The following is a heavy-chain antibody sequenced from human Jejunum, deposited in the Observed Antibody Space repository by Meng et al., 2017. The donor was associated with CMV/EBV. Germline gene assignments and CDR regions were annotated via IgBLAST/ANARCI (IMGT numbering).Heavy chain of an antibody. CDR3: ARRFFAFNI. CDR1: GGSVSLGSYY. CDR2: IYYTGSP. Sequence: TCYVSGGSVSLGSYYWSWIRQPPGKGLEWIGYIYYTGSPDYNPSLKSRVTISRDTSKNQFSLKLSSVTAADTAVYYCARRFFAFNIWGQGTMVTVSS. V-gene: IGHV4-61*01. D-gene: IGHD3-3*01. J-gene: IGHJ3*02.